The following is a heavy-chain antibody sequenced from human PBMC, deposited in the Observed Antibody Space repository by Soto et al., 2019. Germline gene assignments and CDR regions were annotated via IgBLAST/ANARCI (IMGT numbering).Heavy chain of an antibody. Sequence: EVQLVESGGGLVQPGGSLRLSCAASGFTFSSYWMHWVRQAPGKGLVWVSRINSDGSSTSYADSVKGRFTISRDNAKNTLYLQMNSLRAEDTAVYYCARDSAMYYDFWSGYSKAFDYWGQGPLVTVSS. CDR2: INSDGSST. CDR3: ARDSAMYYDFWSGYSKAFDY. J-gene: IGHJ4*02. V-gene: IGHV3-74*01. D-gene: IGHD3-3*01. CDR1: GFTFSSYW.